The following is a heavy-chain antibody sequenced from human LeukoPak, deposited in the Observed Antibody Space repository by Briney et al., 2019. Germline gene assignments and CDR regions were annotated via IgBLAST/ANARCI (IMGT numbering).Heavy chain of an antibody. CDR2: IDPDTGGT. Sequence: ASVKVSCKAPGYSFTDYYLHWVRQAPGQGLEWMGCIDPDTGGTKFAQKFQGGVTMTRDTSVSTAYMELSSLRSDDTAVYYCAREYYDSSGLKYAFDIWGQGTMVTVSS. D-gene: IGHD3-22*01. CDR3: AREYYDSSGLKYAFDI. J-gene: IGHJ3*02. CDR1: GYSFTDYY. V-gene: IGHV1-2*02.